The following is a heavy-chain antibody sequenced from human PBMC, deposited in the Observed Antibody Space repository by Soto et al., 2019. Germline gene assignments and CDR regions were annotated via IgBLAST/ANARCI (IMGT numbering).Heavy chain of an antibody. V-gene: IGHV3-33*01. Sequence: QVQLVESGGGVVQPGRSLRLSCAASGFTFSSYGMHWVRQASGKGLEWVAVIWYDGSNKYYADSVKGRFTISRDNSKNTLYLQMNSLRAEDTAVYYCARDKVTMVRGVIIDGWFDPWGQGTLVTVSS. CDR2: IWYDGSNK. CDR3: ARDKVTMVRGVIIDGWFDP. J-gene: IGHJ5*02. CDR1: GFTFSSYG. D-gene: IGHD3-10*01.